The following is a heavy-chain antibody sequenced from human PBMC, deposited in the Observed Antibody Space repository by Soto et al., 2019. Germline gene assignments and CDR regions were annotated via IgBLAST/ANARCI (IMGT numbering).Heavy chain of an antibody. CDR1: GFTFSSYA. D-gene: IGHD3-16*02. V-gene: IGHV3-30-3*01. J-gene: IGHJ5*02. CDR2: ISYDGSNK. CDR3: ARDLFRYSYYDYVWGSYRLFDP. Sequence: GGSLRLSCAASGFTFSSYAMHWVRQAPGKGLEWVAVISYDGSNKYYADSVKGRFTISRDNSKNTLYLQMNSLRAEDTAVYYCARDLFRYSYYDYVWGSYRLFDPWGQGTLVTVSS.